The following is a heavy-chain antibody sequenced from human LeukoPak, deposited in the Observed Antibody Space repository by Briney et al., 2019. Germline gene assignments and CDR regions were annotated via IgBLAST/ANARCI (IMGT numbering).Heavy chain of an antibody. Sequence: GGSLRLSCAASGFTFSSYGMHWVRQAPGKGLEWVAVIWYDGSNKYHADSVKGRFTISRDNSKNTLYLQMNSLRAEDTAVYYCAREALEYSSSPTDYWGQGTLVTVSS. CDR1: GFTFSSYG. CDR2: IWYDGSNK. D-gene: IGHD6-6*01. V-gene: IGHV3-33*01. CDR3: AREALEYSSSPTDY. J-gene: IGHJ4*02.